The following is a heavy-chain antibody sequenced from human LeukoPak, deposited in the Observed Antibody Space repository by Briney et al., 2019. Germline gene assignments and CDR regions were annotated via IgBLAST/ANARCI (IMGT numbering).Heavy chain of an antibody. CDR3: TTAGYSRYA. J-gene: IGHJ4*02. CDR2: IKSKTDGGTT. D-gene: IGHD6-13*01. CDR1: GLTFSSYS. V-gene: IGHV3-15*01. Sequence: PGGSLRLSCVVSGLTFSSYSMSWVRQAPGKGLEWVGRIKSKTDGGTTDYAAPVKGGFTISRDDSKNTLYLQMNSLKTEDTAVYYCTTAGYSRYAGGQGTLVTVSS.